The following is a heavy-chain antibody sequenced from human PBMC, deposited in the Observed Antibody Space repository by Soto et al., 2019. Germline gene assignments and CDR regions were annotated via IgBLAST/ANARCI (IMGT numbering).Heavy chain of an antibody. CDR1: GFTFRSNA. D-gene: IGHD2-15*01. J-gene: IGHJ5*02. CDR2: ITGSGMKT. V-gene: IGHV3-23*01. Sequence: GGSLRLSCAASGFTFRSNAMNWVRQAPGKGLEWVSTITGSGMKTYYAESVKGRFTISSDNSKNTLYLQMNSLRAEDTAVYYCAKDLVEDSPNWFDPWGQGTLVTVSS. CDR3: AKDLVEDSPNWFDP.